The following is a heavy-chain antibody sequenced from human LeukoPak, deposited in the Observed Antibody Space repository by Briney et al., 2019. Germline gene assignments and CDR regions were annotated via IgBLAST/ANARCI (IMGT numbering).Heavy chain of an antibody. CDR3: ATIDYGDYANRRVDY. J-gene: IGHJ4*02. CDR2: INHSGST. Sequence: PGGSLRLSCAASGFTFSSYAMSWIRQPPGKGLEWIGEINHSGSTNYNPSLKSRVTISVDTSKNQFSLKLSSVTAADTAVYYCATIDYGDYANRRVDYWGQGTLVTVSS. V-gene: IGHV4-34*08. D-gene: IGHD4-17*01. CDR1: GFTFSSYA.